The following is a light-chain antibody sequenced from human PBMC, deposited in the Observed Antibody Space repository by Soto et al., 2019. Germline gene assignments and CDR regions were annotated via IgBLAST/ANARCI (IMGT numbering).Light chain of an antibody. V-gene: IGKV3-20*01. Sequence: EIVLTQSPGTLSVSPGERATLSCRASQSISSNYLAWYQQKPGQAPSLLIYGASSRATGIPDRFSGSGSGTDFTLTISRLEPEDSAIYYCQQLNSYPFTFGPGTKVDIK. CDR3: QQLNSYPFT. CDR2: GAS. J-gene: IGKJ3*01. CDR1: QSISSNY.